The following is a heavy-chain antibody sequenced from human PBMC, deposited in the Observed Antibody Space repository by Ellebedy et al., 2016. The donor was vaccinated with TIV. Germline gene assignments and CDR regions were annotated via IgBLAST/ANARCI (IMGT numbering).Heavy chain of an antibody. Sequence: PGGSLGLSCAASGFTFSTYWMHWVRQVPGKGLVWVSRISSDGSITTYADSVKGRFTISRDNAKNTLYLQMNSLRAEETAVYYCARPGEGGFYWYFDLWGRGTLVSVSS. J-gene: IGHJ2*01. CDR3: ARPGEGGFYWYFDL. V-gene: IGHV3-74*01. CDR2: ISSDGSIT. D-gene: IGHD3-16*01. CDR1: GFTFSTYW.